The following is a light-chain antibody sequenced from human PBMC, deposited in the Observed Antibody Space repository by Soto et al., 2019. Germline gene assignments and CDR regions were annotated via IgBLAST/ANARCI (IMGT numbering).Light chain of an antibody. CDR2: GAS. CDR3: QQYNNWPRT. CDR1: QSVSSN. J-gene: IGKJ1*01. V-gene: IGKV3-15*01. Sequence: EIVMTQSPATLSVSPGERATLSCRASQSVSSNLAWYQQKPGQAPRLLIYGASTRATGIPARFSGSGSGTEFTLTTSSLHSEDFAVYYCQQYNNWPRTFGQGTKVEIK.